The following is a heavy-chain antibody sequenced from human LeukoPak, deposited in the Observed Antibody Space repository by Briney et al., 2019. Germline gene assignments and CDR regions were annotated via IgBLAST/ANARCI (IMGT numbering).Heavy chain of an antibody. CDR3: ARGRSSYDY. CDR1: GFTFNTYW. V-gene: IGHV3-7*01. D-gene: IGHD6-6*01. J-gene: IGHJ4*02. CDR2: IDQGGSTK. Sequence: GGSLRLSCAASGFTFNTYWMIWVRQAPGKGLEWVANIDQGGSTKYYVDSLKGRFTISRDNAKNSLYLQMNSLRAEDTAVYYCARGRSSYDYWGQGTLVTVSS.